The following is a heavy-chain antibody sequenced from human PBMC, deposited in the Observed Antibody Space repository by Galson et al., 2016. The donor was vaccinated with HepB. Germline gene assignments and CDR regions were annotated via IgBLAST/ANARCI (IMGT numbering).Heavy chain of an antibody. CDR3: ARESSSWYQNWFDP. J-gene: IGHJ5*02. CDR2: IDHSGST. Sequence: ETLSLTCAVYGGSFSGYYWSWIRQPPGKGLEWIGEIDHSGSTNYNPSLKSRVTMSVDTSKNQFSLKLSSVTAADRAMYYCARESSSWYQNWFDPWGQGTLVTVSS. D-gene: IGHD6-13*01. V-gene: IGHV4-34*01. CDR1: GGSFSGYY.